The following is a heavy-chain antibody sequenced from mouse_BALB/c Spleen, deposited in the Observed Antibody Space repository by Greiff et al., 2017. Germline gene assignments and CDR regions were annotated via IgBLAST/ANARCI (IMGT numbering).Heavy chain of an antibody. CDR2: ISSGSSTI. J-gene: IGHJ2*01. V-gene: IGHV5-17*02. CDR3: GRRGYRYDYFDY. D-gene: IGHD2-14*01. CDR1: GFTFSSFG. Sequence: EVKLVESGGGLVQPGGSRKLSCAASGFTFSSFGMHWVRQAPEKGLEWVAYISSGSSTIYYADTVKGRFTISRDNPKNTLFLQMTSLRSEDTAMYYCGRRGYRYDYFDYWGQGTTLTVSS.